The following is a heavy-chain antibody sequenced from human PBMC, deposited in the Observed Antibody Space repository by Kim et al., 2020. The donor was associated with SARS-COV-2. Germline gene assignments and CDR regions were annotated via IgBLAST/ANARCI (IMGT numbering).Heavy chain of an antibody. Sequence: GGSLRLSCAASGFTFSSYAMSWVRQAPGKGLEWVSAISGSGGSTYYADSVKGRFTISRDNSKNTLYLQMNSLRAEDMAVYYCANRPSRVAAAGDYFDYWGQGTLVTVSS. CDR1: GFTFSSYA. CDR2: ISGSGGST. V-gene: IGHV3-23*01. CDR3: ANRPSRVAAAGDYFDY. D-gene: IGHD6-13*01. J-gene: IGHJ4*02.